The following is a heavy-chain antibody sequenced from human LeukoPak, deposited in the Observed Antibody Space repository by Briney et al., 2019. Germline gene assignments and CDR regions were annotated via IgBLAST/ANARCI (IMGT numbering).Heavy chain of an antibody. D-gene: IGHD3-16*01. J-gene: IGHJ4*02. Sequence: SETLSLTCTVSDDSISDYYRGWIRQPPGKGLEWIGYFHNSGTSTYNPSLKSRVTILADTSKNQFSLKLNSLTTADTAVYYCTRGAGWLIDYWGQGILVTVSS. CDR3: TRGAGWLIDY. CDR1: DDSISDYY. CDR2: FHNSGTS. V-gene: IGHV4-59*01.